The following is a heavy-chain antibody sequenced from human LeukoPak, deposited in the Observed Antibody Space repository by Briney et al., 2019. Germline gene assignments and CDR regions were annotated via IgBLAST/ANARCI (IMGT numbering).Heavy chain of an antibody. CDR3: ARHREDIVVVPANNWFDP. D-gene: IGHD2-2*01. CDR2: IYYSGST. J-gene: IGHJ5*02. CDR1: GGSISSSSYY. V-gene: IGHV4-39*01. Sequence: SETLSLTCTVSGGSISSSSYYWGWIRQPPGKGLEWIGSIYYSGSTYYNPSLKSRVTISVDTSKNQFSLKLSSVTAADTAVYYCARHREDIVVVPANNWFDPWGQGTLVTVSS.